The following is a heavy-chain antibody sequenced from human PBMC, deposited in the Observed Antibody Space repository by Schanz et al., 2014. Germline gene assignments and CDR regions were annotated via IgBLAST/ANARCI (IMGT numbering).Heavy chain of an antibody. D-gene: IGHD2-2*01. Sequence: QVQLQQWGAGLLKPSETLSLTCAVYGGSFSGYYWTWIRQPPGKGLEWIGEIHHSGSTNYNPSLKSRVTISRDTSKNQSSLKLSSVTAADTAVYYCARGEWSTSQFDYWGHGTLVTVSS. CDR3: ARGEWSTSQFDY. CDR2: IHHSGST. V-gene: IGHV4-34*01. CDR1: GGSFSGYY. J-gene: IGHJ4*01.